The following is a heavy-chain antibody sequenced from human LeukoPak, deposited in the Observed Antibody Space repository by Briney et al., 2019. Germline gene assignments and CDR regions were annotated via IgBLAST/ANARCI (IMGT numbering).Heavy chain of an antibody. J-gene: IGHJ4*02. CDR2: VRSKAYGGTT. CDR3: TRAYYYDSSGYSYYFDY. V-gene: IGHV3-49*03. Sequence: GGSLRLSCTASGFTFGDYAMSWFRQAPGKGLEWVGFVRSKAYGGTTEYAASVKGRFTISRDDSKSIAYLQMNSPTTEDTAVYYCTRAYYYDSSGYSYYFDYWGQGTLVTVSS. CDR1: GFTFGDYA. D-gene: IGHD3-22*01.